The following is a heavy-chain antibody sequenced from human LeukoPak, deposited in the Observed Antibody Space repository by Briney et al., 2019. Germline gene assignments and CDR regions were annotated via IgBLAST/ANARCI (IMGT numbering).Heavy chain of an antibody. Sequence: ASVKVSCKASGYTFTMYYIHWVRQAPGQGLEWMGMINPSDGATTYAQRFQGRVTMTEDTSTGTAYMELSSLRSEDTAVYYCATGDFDRGGYLSLLHGMDVWGQGTTVTVSS. CDR2: INPSDGAT. CDR3: ATGDFDRGGYLSLLHGMDV. D-gene: IGHD3-9*01. J-gene: IGHJ6*02. V-gene: IGHV1-46*01. CDR1: GYTFTMYY.